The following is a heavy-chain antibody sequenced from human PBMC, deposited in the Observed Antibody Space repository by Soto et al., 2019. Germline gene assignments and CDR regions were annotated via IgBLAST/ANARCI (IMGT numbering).Heavy chain of an antibody. CDR2: ISAYNGNK. V-gene: IGHV1-18*01. J-gene: IGHJ4*02. Sequence: QVQLVQSGAEVKKPGASVKVSCKASGYTFTSYGLSWVRQAPGQGLEWMGWISAYNGNKNYAQKLQGRVTMTTDTCPSTDYMELRSLRTDDTAVYDCVRGLGCSSKSALGYRGQGTLVTISS. D-gene: IGHD2-15*01. CDR3: VRGLGCSSKSALGY. CDR1: GYTFTSYG.